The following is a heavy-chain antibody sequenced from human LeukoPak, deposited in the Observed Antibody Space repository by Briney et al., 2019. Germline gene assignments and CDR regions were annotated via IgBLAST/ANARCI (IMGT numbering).Heavy chain of an antibody. CDR1: GDSISSSNYY. J-gene: IGHJ6*03. V-gene: IGHV4-39*07. CDR3: ARVRCSGGSCPYYYYYYYMDV. Sequence: SETLSLTCTVSGDSISSSNYYWGWIRQPPGKGLEWIGSIYYGGITYYNPSLKSRVTISIDTSKNQFSLKLRFVTAADTAVYYCARVRCSGGSCPYYYYYYYMDVWGKGTTVTVSS. CDR2: IYYGGIT. D-gene: IGHD2-15*01.